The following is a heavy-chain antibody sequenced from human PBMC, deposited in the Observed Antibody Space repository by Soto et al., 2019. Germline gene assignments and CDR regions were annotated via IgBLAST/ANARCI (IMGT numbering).Heavy chain of an antibody. J-gene: IGHJ6*03. CDR1: GFTFSSYG. CDR3: ARDIVVVPAALRYDLGRFGYYMDV. CDR2: IWYDGSNK. Sequence: QVQLVESGGGVVQPGRSLRLSCAASGFTFSSYGMHWVRQAPGKGLEWVAVIWYDGSNKYYTDSVKGRFTISRDNSKNTLYLQMNSLRAEDTAVYYCARDIVVVPAALRYDLGRFGYYMDVWGKGTTVTVSS. V-gene: IGHV3-33*01. D-gene: IGHD2-2*01.